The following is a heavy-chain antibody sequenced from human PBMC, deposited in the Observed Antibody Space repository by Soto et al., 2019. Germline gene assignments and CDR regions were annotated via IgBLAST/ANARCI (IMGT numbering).Heavy chain of an antibody. Sequence: EVQLVESGGGLVQPGGSLRLSCADSGFILRNYWMSWVRQAPGMGLQWVASIKEDGSEKYYVDPVKGRFTISRENAKNSLYLPFNSLRVEDTPVYYCARFRSLAPWGQGILVTVSS. D-gene: IGHD3-10*01. CDR1: GFILRNYW. CDR3: ARFRSLAP. CDR2: IKEDGSEK. J-gene: IGHJ5*02. V-gene: IGHV3-7*03.